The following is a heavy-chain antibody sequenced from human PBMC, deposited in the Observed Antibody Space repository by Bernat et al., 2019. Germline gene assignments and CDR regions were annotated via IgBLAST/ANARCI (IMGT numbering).Heavy chain of an antibody. V-gene: IGHV3-21*01. D-gene: IGHD6-19*01. Sequence: EVQLVESGGGLVKPGGSLRLSCAASGFTFSSYSMNWVRQAPGKGLEWVSSISSSSSYIYYADSVKGRFTISRDNAKNSLYLQMNSLGAEETAVYYCARERWLAYDYWGQGTLVTVSS. J-gene: IGHJ4*02. CDR1: GFTFSSYS. CDR3: ARERWLAYDY. CDR2: ISSSSSYI.